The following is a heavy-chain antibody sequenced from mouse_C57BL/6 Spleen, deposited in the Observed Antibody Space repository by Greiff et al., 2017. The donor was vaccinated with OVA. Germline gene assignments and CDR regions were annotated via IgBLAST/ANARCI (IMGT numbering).Heavy chain of an antibody. CDR2: INPSNGGT. Sequence: VQLQQPGTELVKPGASVKLSCKASGYTFTSYWMHWVKQRPGQGLEWIGNINPSNGGTNYNEKFKSKATLTVDNSSSTAYMQLSSLTSQDSAVYYCARSTYYGRVYYAMDYWGQGTSVTVSS. V-gene: IGHV1-53*01. D-gene: IGHD1-1*01. J-gene: IGHJ4*01. CDR1: GYTFTSYW. CDR3: ARSTYYGRVYYAMDY.